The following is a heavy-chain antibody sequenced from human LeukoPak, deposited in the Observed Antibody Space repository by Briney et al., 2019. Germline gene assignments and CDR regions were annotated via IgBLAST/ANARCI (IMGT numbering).Heavy chain of an antibody. CDR3: ASGGGGMVIGDY. J-gene: IGHJ4*02. CDR1: GFTFRTYT. D-gene: IGHD3-16*01. V-gene: IGHV3-21*01. Sequence: KAGGSLRLSCAASGFTFRTYTMNWVRQAPGKGLEWVSSISSSSTYIYYADSMKGRFTISRDNAKNSLYLQMNSLRADDTAVYYCASGGGGMVIGDYWGQGTLVTVSS. CDR2: ISSSSTYI.